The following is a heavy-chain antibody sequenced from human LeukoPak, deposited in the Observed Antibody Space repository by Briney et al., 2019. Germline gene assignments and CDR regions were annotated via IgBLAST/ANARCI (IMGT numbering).Heavy chain of an antibody. D-gene: IGHD3-10*01. J-gene: IGHJ5*02. CDR1: GGSFSGYY. CDR2: INHSGST. V-gene: IGHV4-34*01. CDR3: ARGGYYGWGNDFRFDP. Sequence: SETLSLTCAVYGGSFSGYYWSWIRQPPGKGLEWIGEINHSGSTNYNPSLESRVTISVDTSKNQFSLKLKSVTAADTAVYYCARGGYYGWGNDFRFDPWGQGTLVTVSS.